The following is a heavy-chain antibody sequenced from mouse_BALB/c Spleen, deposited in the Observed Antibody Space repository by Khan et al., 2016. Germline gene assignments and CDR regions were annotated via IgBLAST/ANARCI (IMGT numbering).Heavy chain of an antibody. J-gene: IGHJ2*01. CDR2: ININTGEP. Sequence: QIQLVQSGPELKKPGETVNISCKSSGYIFRNYGMNWVKQAPGKGLKWMGWININTGEPTYAEEFKGRFVFSLESSASTAHLQINNLKNEDTATYFCARGCYNYLFDYWGQGTTLTVSS. CDR1: GYIFRNYG. CDR3: ARGCYNYLFDY. V-gene: IGHV9-3*02. D-gene: IGHD1-3*01.